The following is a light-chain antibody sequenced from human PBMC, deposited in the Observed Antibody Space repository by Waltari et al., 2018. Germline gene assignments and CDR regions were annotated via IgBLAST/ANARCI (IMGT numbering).Light chain of an antibody. CDR1: QNIGRY. V-gene: IGKV3-20*01. Sequence: EIMLTQSPGTLSLSPGERATLSCRASQNIGRYLVWYQQKPGQAPRLLIYEAPRRATGIPDRFSGSGSGTDFSLTISRLEPEDFAVYYCQNHERLPATFGQGTKVKIK. CDR2: EAP. CDR3: QNHERLPAT. J-gene: IGKJ1*01.